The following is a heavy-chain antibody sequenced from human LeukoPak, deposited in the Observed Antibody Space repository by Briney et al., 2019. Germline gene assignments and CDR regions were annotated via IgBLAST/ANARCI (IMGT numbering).Heavy chain of an antibody. V-gene: IGHV3-30*19. Sequence: GGSLRLSCAASGFTFSSYGMHWVRQAPGKGLEWVAVISYDGSNKYYADSVKGRFTISRDNSKNTLYLQMNSLRAEDTAVYYCARDSASPRQYFDYWGQGTLVTVSS. CDR2: ISYDGSNK. J-gene: IGHJ4*02. CDR1: GFTFSSYG. CDR3: ARDSASPRQYFDY. D-gene: IGHD6-6*01.